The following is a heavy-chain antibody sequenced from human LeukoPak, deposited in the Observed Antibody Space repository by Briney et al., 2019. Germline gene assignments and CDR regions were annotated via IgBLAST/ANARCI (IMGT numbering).Heavy chain of an antibody. Sequence: ASVKVSCKASGYTFTSCYVHWVRQAPGQGLEWMGIINPSGGSTSYAQKFQGRVTMTRDTSTSTVYMELSSLRSEDTAVYYCARDTLGYCSSTSCPLAFDIWGQGTMVTVSS. J-gene: IGHJ3*02. CDR1: GYTFTSCY. V-gene: IGHV1-46*01. D-gene: IGHD2-2*01. CDR2: INPSGGST. CDR3: ARDTLGYCSSTSCPLAFDI.